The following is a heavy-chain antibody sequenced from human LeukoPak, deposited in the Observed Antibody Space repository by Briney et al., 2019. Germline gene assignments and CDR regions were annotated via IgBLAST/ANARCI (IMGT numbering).Heavy chain of an antibody. Sequence: GGSLRLSCAASEFTFKNYWMHWVRQVPGTGLVWVSNINSDGSRANYADFVKGRFTISRDNAKNTLYLQMNSLRVEDTGVYYCARDTPEVGIDYWGQGSLVTVSS. D-gene: IGHD7-27*01. CDR1: EFTFKNYW. J-gene: IGHJ4*02. V-gene: IGHV3-74*01. CDR2: INSDGSRA. CDR3: ARDTPEVGIDY.